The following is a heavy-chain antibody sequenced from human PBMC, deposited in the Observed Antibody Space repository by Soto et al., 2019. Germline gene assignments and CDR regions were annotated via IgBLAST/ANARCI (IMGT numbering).Heavy chain of an antibody. D-gene: IGHD2-15*01. V-gene: IGHV3-9*01. Sequence: DVQLVESGGGLVQPGRSLRLSCAASGFTFDDYAMHWVRQAPGKGLEWVSGISWNSGVIGYADSVKGRFTISRDNAKNSLYLQMNSLRVEDTALYYCAKDLGYCSGGSCGWFDPWGQGTLVTVSS. CDR2: ISWNSGVI. CDR3: AKDLGYCSGGSCGWFDP. J-gene: IGHJ5*02. CDR1: GFTFDDYA.